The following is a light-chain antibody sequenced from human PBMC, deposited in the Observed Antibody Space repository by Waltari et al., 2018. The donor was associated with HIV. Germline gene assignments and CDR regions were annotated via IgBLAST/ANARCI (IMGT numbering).Light chain of an antibody. CDR2: WAS. Sequence: DIVVPQSPDSLCVSRCDRATIHCKSSQCFLPCPQNKNFLAWYQQKPGQPPKLLIYWASTRESGVPARFSGSGSGTDFSLTISSLQAEDVAVYYCQQYHSIPWTFGQGTKVEIK. V-gene: IGKV4-1*01. CDR3: QQYHSIPWT. J-gene: IGKJ1*01. CDR1: QCFLPCPQNKNF.